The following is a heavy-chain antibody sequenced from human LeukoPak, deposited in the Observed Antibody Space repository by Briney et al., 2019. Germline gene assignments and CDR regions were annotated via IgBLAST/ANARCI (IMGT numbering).Heavy chain of an antibody. CDR3: ARREGGIAAASDY. V-gene: IGHV3-7*01. CDR2: IKQDGSEK. CDR1: GFPFSDDW. Sequence: PGGSLRLSCAASGFPFSDDWMSWVRQAPGKGLEWVANIKQDGSEKYYVDSVKGRFTISRDNAKNSLYLQMNRLRAEDTAVYYCARREGGIAAASDYWGQGTLVTVSS. D-gene: IGHD6-13*01. J-gene: IGHJ4*02.